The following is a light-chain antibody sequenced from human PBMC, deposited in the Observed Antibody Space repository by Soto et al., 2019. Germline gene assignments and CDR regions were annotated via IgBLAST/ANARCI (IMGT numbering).Light chain of an antibody. CDR3: MQGTHRPLT. Sequence: VVVPQSPLSLPVTLGQPASICCSCRQSFLYSDGNTYLNWFHQRPGQSPRRLIYKVSNRDSGVPDRFSGSGSGTDFTLKISRVEAEDVGVYYCMQGTHRPLTFGGGTRW. CDR1: QSFLYSDGNTY. V-gene: IGKV2-30*01. CDR2: KVS. J-gene: IGKJ4*01.